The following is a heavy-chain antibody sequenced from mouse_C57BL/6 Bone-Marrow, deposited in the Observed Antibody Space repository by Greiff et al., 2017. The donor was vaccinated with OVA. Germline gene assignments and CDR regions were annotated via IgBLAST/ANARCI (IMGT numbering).Heavy chain of an antibody. J-gene: IGHJ4*01. CDR3: ARSLLRSLYAMDY. CDR1: GFNIKDYY. CDR2: IDPEDGET. D-gene: IGHD1-2*01. V-gene: IGHV14-2*01. Sequence: VQLKESGAELVKPGASVKLSCTASGFNIKDYYMHWVKQRTEQGLEWIGRIDPEDGETKYAPKFPGKATITADTSSNTAYLQLSSLTSEDTAVYYCARSLLRSLYAMDYWGQGTSVTVSS.